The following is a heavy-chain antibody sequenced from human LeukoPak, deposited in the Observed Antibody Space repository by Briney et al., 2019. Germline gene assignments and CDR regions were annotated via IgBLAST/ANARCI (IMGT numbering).Heavy chain of an antibody. CDR3: ARDLSGVTGYTYGRGIDY. CDR1: GFTFSRYW. J-gene: IGHJ4*02. V-gene: IGHV3-7*01. D-gene: IGHD5-18*01. Sequence: GGSLRLSCATSGFTFSRYWMTWVRQAPGKGLEWVANIKQDGSEKYYVDSVKGRFTISRDNAKTSLYLQMNSLRAEDTAVYYCARDLSGVTGYTYGRGIDYWGQGSLVTVSS. CDR2: IKQDGSEK.